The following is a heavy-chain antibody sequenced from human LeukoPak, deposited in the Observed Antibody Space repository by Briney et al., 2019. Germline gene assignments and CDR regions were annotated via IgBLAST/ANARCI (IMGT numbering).Heavy chain of an antibody. J-gene: IGHJ4*02. Sequence: ASVKVSCKASGYTFTSYYMHWVRQAPGQGLEWMGWINPNSGGTNYAQKFQGRVTMTRDTSITTAYMELSRLTSDDTAVYYCARDQGGTIDYWGQGTLVTVSS. CDR3: ARDQGGTIDY. CDR2: INPNSGGT. D-gene: IGHD1-7*01. CDR1: GYTFTSYY. V-gene: IGHV1-2*02.